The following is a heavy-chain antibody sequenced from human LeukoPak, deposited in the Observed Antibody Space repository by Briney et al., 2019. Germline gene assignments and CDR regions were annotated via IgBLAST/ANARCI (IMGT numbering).Heavy chain of an antibody. CDR1: GFTFSSYT. CDR3: ARFAAGGSYYYYMDV. Sequence: GGSLRLSCAASGFTFSSYTINWVRQPPGKGLEWVSNIGTSSTTIYYADSVKGRFTISRDNAKNSLYLQMNSLRADDTAVYYCARFAAGGSYYYYMDVWGKGTTVTVSS. CDR2: IGTSSTTI. D-gene: IGHD6-25*01. J-gene: IGHJ6*03. V-gene: IGHV3-48*01.